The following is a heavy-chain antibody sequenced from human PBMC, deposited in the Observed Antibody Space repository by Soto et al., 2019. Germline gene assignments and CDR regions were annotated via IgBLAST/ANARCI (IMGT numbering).Heavy chain of an antibody. CDR1: GGSFSGYY. CDR2: INHSGST. Sequence: SETLSLTCAVYGGSFSGYYWSWIRQPPWKGLEWIGEINHSGSTNYNPSLKSRVTISVDTSKNQFSLKLSSVTAADTAVYYCARGVGYYGSGSYYKDLRWFDPWXQGTLVTVSS. D-gene: IGHD3-10*01. J-gene: IGHJ5*02. CDR3: ARGVGYYGSGSYYKDLRWFDP. V-gene: IGHV4-34*01.